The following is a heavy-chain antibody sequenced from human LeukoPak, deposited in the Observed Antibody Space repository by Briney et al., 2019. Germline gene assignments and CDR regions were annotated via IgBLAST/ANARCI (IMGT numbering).Heavy chain of an antibody. CDR2: ISGSAGST. Sequence: GGSLRLSCAASGFTFSNYAMSWVRQAPGKGLEWVSGISGSAGSTYYADSVKGRFTISRDNSKNALYLQMNSLTDDDTAVYYCAKKWGVGTTTLDYFDYWGQGTLVTVSS. J-gene: IGHJ4*02. CDR3: AKKWGVGTTTLDYFDY. CDR1: GFTFSNYA. D-gene: IGHD1-26*01. V-gene: IGHV3-23*01.